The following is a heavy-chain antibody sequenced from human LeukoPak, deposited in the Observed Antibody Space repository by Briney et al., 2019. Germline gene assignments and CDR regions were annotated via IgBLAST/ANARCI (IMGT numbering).Heavy chain of an antibody. Sequence: GESLRLSCAASGFTFSNYWMQWVRQAPGKGLVWVSHINSDGSNTIYADSVKGRFTISRDNAKNTLYLQMNSLRAEDTAVYYCARDGTEPQYSGSYWNAFDIWGQGTMVTVSS. V-gene: IGHV3-74*01. CDR1: GFTFSNYW. J-gene: IGHJ3*02. CDR3: ARDGTEPQYSGSYWNAFDI. D-gene: IGHD1-26*01. CDR2: INSDGSNT.